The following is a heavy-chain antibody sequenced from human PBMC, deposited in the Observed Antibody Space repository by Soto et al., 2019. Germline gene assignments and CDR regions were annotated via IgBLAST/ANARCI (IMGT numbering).Heavy chain of an antibody. CDR3: AGAMILGRGPCLDF. Sequence: ESAPTLVNHTQTGPRTCTFSGFSLKSKGVRVSGSRQPPGKALEWLARIDWDGTEYYTTSLKTRLTIAKDSSKNQVVVTMTSVQPEDTARYYCAGAMILGRGPCLDFWGQGNLVTVSS. CDR1: GFSLKSKGVR. V-gene: IGHV2-70*04. CDR2: IDWDGTE. J-gene: IGHJ4*02. D-gene: IGHD3-22*01.